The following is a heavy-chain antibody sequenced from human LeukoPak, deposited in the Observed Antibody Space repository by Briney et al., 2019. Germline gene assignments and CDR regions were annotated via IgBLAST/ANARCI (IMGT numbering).Heavy chain of an antibody. V-gene: IGHV4-31*03. Sequence: PSQTLSLTCTVSGGSISSGGYYWSWIRQHAGKGLEWIGYIYYSGSTYYNPSLKSRVTISVDTSKNQFSLKLSSVTAADTAVYYCARFPPSYYYDSSGYFDYWGQGTLVTVSS. CDR2: IYYSGST. CDR1: GGSISSGGYY. CDR3: ARFPPSYYYDSSGYFDY. D-gene: IGHD3-22*01. J-gene: IGHJ4*02.